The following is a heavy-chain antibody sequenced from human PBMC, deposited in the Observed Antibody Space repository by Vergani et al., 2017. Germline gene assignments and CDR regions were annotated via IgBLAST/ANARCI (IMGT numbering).Heavy chain of an antibody. D-gene: IGHD3-10*01. CDR2: ISSGGGDI. J-gene: IGHJ1*01. CDR3: TTAWGLYYLHGEYFQY. CDR1: GFTFDTYT. V-gene: IGHV3-23*04. Sequence: EGQLVESGGGLVQPGGSRRLSCAGAGFTFDTYTMAYVRQAPGKGLEWVATISSGGGDIFYADSVKGRFTISRDNSKNTLFLQMNSLKDEDTAVYYCTTAWGLYYLHGEYFQYWGRGTLVSVSS.